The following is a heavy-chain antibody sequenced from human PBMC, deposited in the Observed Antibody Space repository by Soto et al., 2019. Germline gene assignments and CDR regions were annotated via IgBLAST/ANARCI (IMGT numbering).Heavy chain of an antibody. J-gene: IGHJ5*02. CDR3: GRTFPPAPRVVLSHNWFVP. CDR2: LYYGRKT. CDR1: GDSISSYY. Sequence: PSETLSLTCAVSGDSISSYYCMWIRQPPGKGLESIGYLYYGRKTDYNPSLKTRVTMSVDTSMNQISLTLNSVTAADTAVYFCGRTFPPAPRVVLSHNWFVPWGPGTLVTVSS. V-gene: IGHV4-59*01. D-gene: IGHD2-2*01.